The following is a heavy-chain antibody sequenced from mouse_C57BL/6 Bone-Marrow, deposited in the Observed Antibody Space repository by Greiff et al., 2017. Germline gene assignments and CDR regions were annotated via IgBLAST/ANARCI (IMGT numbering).Heavy chain of an antibody. CDR2: IYPRSGNT. J-gene: IGHJ3*01. V-gene: IGHV1-81*01. CDR3: ARSRIYYGYDAWFAY. Sequence: VHLVESGAELARPGASVKLSCKASGYTFTSYGISWVKQRTGQGLEWIGEIYPRSGNTYYNEKFTGKATLTVDKSSSTAYMELRSLTSEDAAVYFCARSRIYYGYDAWFAYWGQGTLVTVSA. D-gene: IGHD2-2*01. CDR1: GYTFTSYG.